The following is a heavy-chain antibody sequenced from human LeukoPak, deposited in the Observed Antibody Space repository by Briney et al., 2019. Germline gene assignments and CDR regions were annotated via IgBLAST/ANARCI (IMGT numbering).Heavy chain of an antibody. CDR3: ARGDWSATPAAFDI. CDR1: GGSFSGYY. D-gene: IGHD3-3*01. J-gene: IGHJ3*02. CDR2: INHSGST. V-gene: IGHV4-34*01. Sequence: SETLSLTCAVYGGSFSGYYWSWIRQPPGKGLEWIGEINHSGSTNYNLSLKSRVTISVDTSKNQFSLKLSSVTAADTAVYYCARGDWSATPAAFDIWGQGTMVTVSS.